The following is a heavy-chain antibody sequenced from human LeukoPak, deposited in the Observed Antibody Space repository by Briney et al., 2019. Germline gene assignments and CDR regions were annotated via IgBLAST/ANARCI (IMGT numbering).Heavy chain of an antibody. CDR1: GGSISSSSYY. D-gene: IGHD1-14*01. Sequence: SETLSLTCTVSGGSISSSSYYWGWIRQPPGKGLEWIGSIYYSGSTYYNPSLKSRVTISVDTSKNQFSLKLSSVTAADTAVYYCARHLLPEPYYYYYGMDVWGQGTTVTVSS. CDR2: IYYSGST. J-gene: IGHJ6*02. CDR3: ARHLLPEPYYYYYGMDV. V-gene: IGHV4-39*01.